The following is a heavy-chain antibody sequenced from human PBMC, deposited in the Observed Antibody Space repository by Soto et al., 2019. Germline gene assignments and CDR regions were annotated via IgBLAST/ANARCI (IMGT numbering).Heavy chain of an antibody. CDR1: GFTFSSYL. V-gene: IGHV3-7*03. Sequence: GGSLRLSCAASGFTFSSYLMSWVRQAPGKGLEWVANIKQDGIEKYYVDSVKGRFTISRDNAKNSLYLQMNSLRAEDTAVYYCARDHHYYDSSGYYYVPLDYWGQGSLVKVSX. D-gene: IGHD3-22*01. J-gene: IGHJ4*02. CDR3: ARDHHYYDSSGYYYVPLDY. CDR2: IKQDGIEK.